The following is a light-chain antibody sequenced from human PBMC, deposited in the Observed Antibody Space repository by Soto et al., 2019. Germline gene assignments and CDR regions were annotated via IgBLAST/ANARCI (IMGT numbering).Light chain of an antibody. V-gene: IGLV2-18*02. Sequence: QSALTQPPSVSGSPGQSVTISCTGTSSDVGYYNRVSWYQQPPGTAPKLMVFEVSNRPSGVPDRFSGSKSGNTASLTISGLQAEDEAEYYCSSYTTSSTLVFGGGTKLTVL. CDR3: SSYTTSSTLV. CDR1: SSDVGYYNR. CDR2: EVS. J-gene: IGLJ2*01.